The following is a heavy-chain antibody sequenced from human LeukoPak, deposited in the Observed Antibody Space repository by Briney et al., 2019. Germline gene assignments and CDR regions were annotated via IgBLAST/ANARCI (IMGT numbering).Heavy chain of an antibody. CDR1: GGSITQTNY. CDR3: AREGGPYRPLDY. CDR2: VNLQGST. Sequence: PSETLSLTCGVSGGSITQTNYWTLVRQPPGKGLEWIGEVNLQGSTNYNPSLMGRVAISVDKSENHVSLQLTSVTAADTAVYYCAREGGPYRPLDYSGQGTLVTVSS. V-gene: IGHV4-4*02. J-gene: IGHJ4*02.